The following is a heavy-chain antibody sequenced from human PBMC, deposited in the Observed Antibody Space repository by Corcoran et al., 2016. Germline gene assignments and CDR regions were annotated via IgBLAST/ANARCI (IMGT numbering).Heavy chain of an antibody. Sequence: EVHLVESGGGLVQPGGSLRLSCAASGFTFSNYLMSWVRQAPGKGLEWLANINQDGSATYYVDSVKGRFTISRDNAKNLLYLQMISLRAEDTAVYYCTRDEGFMINYRFDYWGQGTLVTVSS. D-gene: IGHD3-10*01. CDR3: TRDEGFMINYRFDY. CDR2: INQDGSAT. CDR1: GFTFSNYL. V-gene: IGHV3-7*01. J-gene: IGHJ4*02.